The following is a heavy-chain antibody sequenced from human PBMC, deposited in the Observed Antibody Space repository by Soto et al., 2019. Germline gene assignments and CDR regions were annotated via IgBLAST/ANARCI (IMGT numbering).Heavy chain of an antibody. CDR3: ARGNRSPADY. J-gene: IGHJ4*02. D-gene: IGHD1-26*01. V-gene: IGHV4-34*01. CDR2: INHSGST. CDR1: GGSFSGYY. Sequence: SETLSLTCAVYGGSFSGYYWSWIRQPPGKGLEWIGEINHSGSTNYNPPLKSRVTISVDTSKNQFSLKLSSVTAADTAVYYCARGNRSPADYWGQGPLVTVSS.